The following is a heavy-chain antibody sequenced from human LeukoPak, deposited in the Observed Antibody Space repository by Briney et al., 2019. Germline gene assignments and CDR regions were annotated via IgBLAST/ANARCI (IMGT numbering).Heavy chain of an antibody. CDR3: ARKKRVDTDSIMVYYYYAMDV. Sequence: PGGSLRLSCAASGFTFSSNWMHWVRQAPGKGLEWVAVIWYDGSNKYYADSVKGRFTISRDNSKKTLYLQMNSLRAEDTAVYYCARKKRVDTDSIMVYYYYAMDVWGQGTTVTVSS. J-gene: IGHJ6*02. D-gene: IGHD5-18*01. CDR1: GFTFSSNW. V-gene: IGHV3-33*01. CDR2: IWYDGSNK.